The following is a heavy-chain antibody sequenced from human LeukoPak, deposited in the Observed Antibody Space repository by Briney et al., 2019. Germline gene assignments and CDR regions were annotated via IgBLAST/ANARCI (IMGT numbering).Heavy chain of an antibody. CDR1: GGSFSGYY. D-gene: IGHD3-10*01. J-gene: IGHJ4*02. CDR2: INHSGST. V-gene: IGHV4-34*01. Sequence: SETLSLTCAVYGGSFSGYYWSWIRQPPGKGLEWIGEINHSGSTNYNPSLKSRVTISVDTSKNQFSLKLSSVTAADTAVYYCARLTRGRGVIRSLNDYWGQGTLVTVSS. CDR3: ARLTRGRGVIRSLNDY.